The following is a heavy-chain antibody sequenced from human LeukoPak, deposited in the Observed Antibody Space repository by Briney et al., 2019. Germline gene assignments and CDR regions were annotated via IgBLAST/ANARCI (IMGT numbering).Heavy chain of an antibody. CDR1: GYTFTGYY. Sequence: ASVKVSCKASGYTFTGYYMHWVRQAPGQGLEWMGWINPNSGGTNYAQKFQGRVTMTRDTSISTAYMELSRLRSDDTAVYYCAGQNPHPASSWFDPWGQGTLVTVSS. D-gene: IGHD5/OR15-5a*01. J-gene: IGHJ5*02. CDR3: AGQNPHPASSWFDP. V-gene: IGHV1-2*02. CDR2: INPNSGGT.